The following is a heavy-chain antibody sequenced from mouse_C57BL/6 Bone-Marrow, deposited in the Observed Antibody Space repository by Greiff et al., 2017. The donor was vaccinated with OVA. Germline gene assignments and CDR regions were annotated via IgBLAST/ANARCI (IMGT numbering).Heavy chain of an antibody. Sequence: EVQRVESGGGLVQPGDSLSLSCAASGFTFTNYYMSWVRQPPGKALEWLAFIRNKPNGSTTEYSASMKGRFTISRDNSQSILYLQMNALRAEDSATYYCARYKGRVAVDYFDYWGQGTALTVSS. V-gene: IGHV7-3*01. CDR1: GFTFTNYY. CDR3: ARYKGRVAVDYFDY. CDR2: IRNKPNGSTT. D-gene: IGHD1-1*01. J-gene: IGHJ2*01.